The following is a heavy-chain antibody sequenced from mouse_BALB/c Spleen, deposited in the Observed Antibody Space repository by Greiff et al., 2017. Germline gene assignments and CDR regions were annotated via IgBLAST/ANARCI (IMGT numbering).Heavy chain of an antibody. CDR1: GFTFSSYG. V-gene: IGHV5-6*01. Sequence: EVKLVESGGDLVKPGGSLKLSCAASGFTFSSYGMSWVRQTPDKRLEWVATISSGGSYTYYPDSVKGRFTISRDNAKNTLYLQMSSLKSEDTAMYDCARQARTAPYAMDYGGQGTSVTVTS. CDR2: ISSGGSYT. J-gene: IGHJ4*01. D-gene: IGHD1-2*01. CDR3: ARQARTAPYAMDY.